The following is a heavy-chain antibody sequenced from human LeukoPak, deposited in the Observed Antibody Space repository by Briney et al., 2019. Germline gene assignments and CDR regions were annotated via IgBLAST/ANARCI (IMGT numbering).Heavy chain of an antibody. CDR1: GGSFSGYY. Sequence: SETLSLTCAVYGGSFSGYYWSWIRQPPGKGLEWIGEINHSGSTNYNPSHKSRVTISVDTSKNQFSLKLSSVTAADTAVYYCARVAATTTRNWFDPWGQGTLVTVSS. CDR3: ARVAATTTRNWFDP. CDR2: INHSGST. J-gene: IGHJ5*02. V-gene: IGHV4-34*01. D-gene: IGHD6-6*01.